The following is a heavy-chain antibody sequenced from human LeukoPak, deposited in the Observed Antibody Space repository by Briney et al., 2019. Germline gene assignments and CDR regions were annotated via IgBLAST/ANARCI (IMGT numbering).Heavy chain of an antibody. J-gene: IGHJ4*02. CDR2: FYTSVST. CDR1: GGSISSYY. CDR3: ARDRYGGIIDY. D-gene: IGHD1-1*01. Sequence: SETLSLTCTVSGGSISSYYWSWIRQPAGKGLEWIGRFYTSVSTNYNPSLKSRVTMSVDTSKNQFSLKLTSVTAADTAMYYCARDRYGGIIDYWGQGTLVTVSS. V-gene: IGHV4-4*07.